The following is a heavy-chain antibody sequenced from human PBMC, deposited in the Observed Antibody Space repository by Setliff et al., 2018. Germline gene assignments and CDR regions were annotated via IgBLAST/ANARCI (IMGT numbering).Heavy chain of an antibody. CDR1: GHSLTSNH. V-gene: IGHV1-18*01. CDR3: VRGQGPRTVVAIPFDH. Sequence: ASVKVSCKASGHSLTSNHFHWVRQAPGQGLEWMGWISPYYGSTDYAQKFQGRVTMTTDTSTSTAYMELTRLTTDDTALYYCVRGQGPRTVVAIPFDHWGQGTLVTVSS. J-gene: IGHJ4*02. CDR2: ISPYYGST. D-gene: IGHD3-22*01.